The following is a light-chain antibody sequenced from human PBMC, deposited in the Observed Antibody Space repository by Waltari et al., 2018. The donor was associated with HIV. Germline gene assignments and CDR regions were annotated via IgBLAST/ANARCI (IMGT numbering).Light chain of an antibody. J-gene: IGKJ1*01. V-gene: IGKV1-39*01. CDR3: EQSYNSPRT. CDR1: QNIYTF. CDR2: GAS. Sequence: DIQMTQSPSTLSASVGDSVTLTCRTSQNIYTFLSWFQQKPGKAPKLLVYGASSVQTGVPFRFSGSGSGTDFTLAIRRLEPEDFVTYHCEQSYNSPRTFGQGTKVEIK.